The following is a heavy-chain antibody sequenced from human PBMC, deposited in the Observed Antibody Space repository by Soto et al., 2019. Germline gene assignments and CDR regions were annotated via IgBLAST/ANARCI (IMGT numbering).Heavy chain of an antibody. J-gene: IGHJ4*02. Sequence: TLSRTGTVSGASISSGGYYWSWIRQHPGKGLEWIGYIYYSGSTYYNPSLKSRVTISVDTSKKQFSLKLSSVTAADTAVYYCARDRGGLALDWGQGTLVTVSS. CDR2: IYYSGST. CDR1: GASISSGGYY. CDR3: ARDRGGLALD. V-gene: IGHV4-31*03. D-gene: IGHD2-15*01.